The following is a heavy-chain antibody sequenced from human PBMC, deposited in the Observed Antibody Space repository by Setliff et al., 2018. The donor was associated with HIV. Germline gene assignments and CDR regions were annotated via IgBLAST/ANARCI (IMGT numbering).Heavy chain of an antibody. J-gene: IGHJ6*03. CDR2: INPNSGGT. Sequence: ASVKVSCKASGYTFTGYYMHWVRQAPGQGLEWMGWINPNSGGTNYAQNFQGRVTMTRDTSISTAYMELSRLRSDDTAVYYCARDLVEVANTFYYYYMDVWGKGTTVTVSS. V-gene: IGHV1-2*02. D-gene: IGHD6-19*01. CDR3: ARDLVEVANTFYYYYMDV. CDR1: GYTFTGYY.